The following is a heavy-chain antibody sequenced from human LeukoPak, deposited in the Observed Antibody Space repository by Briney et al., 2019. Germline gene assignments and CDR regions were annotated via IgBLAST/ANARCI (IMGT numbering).Heavy chain of an antibody. CDR1: GFTFSSYN. CDR3: ARESGSPDY. J-gene: IGHJ4*02. V-gene: IGHV3-21*01. CDR2: ISSSSIYI. D-gene: IGHD3-10*01. Sequence: GGSLRLSCAASGFTFSSYNMNWVRQAQGQGQEWDSSISSSSIYIYYADSVKGRFPISSDNAKNSVYLQVNSLRAEDTALYYCARESGSPDYWGQGTLVTVSS.